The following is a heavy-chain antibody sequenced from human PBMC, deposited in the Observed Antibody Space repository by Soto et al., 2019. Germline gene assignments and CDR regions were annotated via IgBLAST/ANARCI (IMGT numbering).Heavy chain of an antibody. D-gene: IGHD3-3*01. CDR3: AKDIIGSDFWSGPPILGMDV. CDR2: ISWDGGST. V-gene: IGHV3-43*01. Sequence: GGSLRLSCAASGFTFDDFTMHWVRQAPGKGLEWVSLISWDGGSTYYADSVKGRFTISRDNSKNSLYLQMNSLRTEDTALYYCAKDIIGSDFWSGPPILGMDVWGQGTTVTVSS. CDR1: GFTFDDFT. J-gene: IGHJ6*02.